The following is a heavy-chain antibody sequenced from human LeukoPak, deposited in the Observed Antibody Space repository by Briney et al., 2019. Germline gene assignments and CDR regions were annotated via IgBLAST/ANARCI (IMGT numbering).Heavy chain of an antibody. CDR3: ARVPYFIAAAGTIGGDYYYMDV. J-gene: IGHJ6*03. CDR1: GFTFDDYG. CDR2: INWNGGST. Sequence: PGGSLRLSCAASGFTFDDYGMSWVRQAPGKGLEWVSGINWNGGSTGYADSVKGRFTISRDNAKNSLYLQMKSLRAEDTALYYCARVPYFIAAAGTIGGDYYYMDVWGKGTTVTVSS. V-gene: IGHV3-20*04. D-gene: IGHD6-13*01.